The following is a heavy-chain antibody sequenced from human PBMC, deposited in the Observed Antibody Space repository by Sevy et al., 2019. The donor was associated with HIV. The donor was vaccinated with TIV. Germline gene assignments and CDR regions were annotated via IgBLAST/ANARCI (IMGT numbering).Heavy chain of an antibody. V-gene: IGHV3-15*01. CDR2: IKSKTDGGTT. CDR1: GFTFSNAW. D-gene: IGHD3-10*01. CDR3: TTRDYYGSGSYFDY. Sequence: GGSLRLSCAASGFTFSNAWMSWVRQAPGKGLEWVGRIKSKTDGGTTDYAAPVKGRFTISRDDSENTLYLQMNSLKTEDTAVYYCTTRDYYGSGSYFDYWGQGTLVTVSS. J-gene: IGHJ4*02.